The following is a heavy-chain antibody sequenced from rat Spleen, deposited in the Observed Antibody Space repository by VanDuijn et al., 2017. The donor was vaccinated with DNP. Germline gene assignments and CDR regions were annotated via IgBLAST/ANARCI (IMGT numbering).Heavy chain of an antibody. V-gene: IGHV5-20*01. J-gene: IGHJ2*01. CDR2: ISYHGGNT. CDR1: GFSFSDYY. Sequence: EVQLVESGGGLVQPGRSLKLSCAASGFSFSDYYMAWVRQAPTMGLECVAYISYHGGNTYYGDSVRGRFTISRDNTKSTLYLQMDSLRSEDTAHYYCETYYYGSSYYAMDAGGQGGMFTVSS. D-gene: IGHD1-2*01. CDR3: ETYYYGSSYYAMDA.